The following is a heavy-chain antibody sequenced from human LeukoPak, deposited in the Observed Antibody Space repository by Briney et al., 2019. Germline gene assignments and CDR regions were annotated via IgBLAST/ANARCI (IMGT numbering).Heavy chain of an antibody. D-gene: IGHD3-22*01. CDR1: GFTFSSYA. CDR3: AKDEHSSGYSYYFDY. V-gene: IGHV3-23*01. Sequence: PGGSLRLSCAASGFTFSSYAMSWVRQAPGKGLEWVSAISGSGGSTYYADSVKGRFTISRDNSKNTLYLQMNSLRAEDTAVYYCAKDEHSSGYSYYFDYWGQGTLVTVSS. J-gene: IGHJ4*02. CDR2: ISGSGGST.